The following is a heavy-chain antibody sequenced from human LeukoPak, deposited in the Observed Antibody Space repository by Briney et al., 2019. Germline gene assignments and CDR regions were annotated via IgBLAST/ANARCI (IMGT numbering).Heavy chain of an antibody. D-gene: IGHD6-13*01. CDR3: AKEYSSSWYYFDY. V-gene: IGHV3-30*18. CDR2: ISYDGSNK. CDR1: GFTFSSYG. J-gene: IGHJ4*02. Sequence: GGSLRLSCAASGFTFSSYGMHWVRQAPGKGLEWVAVISYDGSNKYYADSVKGRFTISRDNSKNTLYLQMNSLRAEDTAVYYCAKEYSSSWYYFDYWGQGTLVTVSS.